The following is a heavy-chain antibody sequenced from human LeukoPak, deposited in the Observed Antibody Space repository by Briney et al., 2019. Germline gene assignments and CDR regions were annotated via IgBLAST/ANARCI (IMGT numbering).Heavy chain of an antibody. V-gene: IGHV3-30*02. CDR1: GFTFSSYG. J-gene: IGHJ3*02. CDR3: AKQGRIAASKAYVDDAFDI. D-gene: IGHD6-25*01. CDR2: IRCDGSNK. Sequence: PGGSLRLSCAASGFTFSSYGMHWVRQAPGKGLEWVAFIRCDGSNKYYADSVKGRFTISRDNSKNTLYLQMNSLRAEDTAVYYCAKQGRIAASKAYVDDAFDIWGQGTMVTVSS.